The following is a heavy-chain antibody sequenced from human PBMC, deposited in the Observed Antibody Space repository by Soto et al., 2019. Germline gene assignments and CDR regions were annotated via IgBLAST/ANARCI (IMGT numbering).Heavy chain of an antibody. CDR1: GSTFSNYG. CDR2: VWYDGTTK. V-gene: IGHV3-33*01. D-gene: IGHD3-10*01. J-gene: IGHJ4*02. CDR3: ATVCNCTGSVF. Sequence: QVQLVESGGGVVQPGTSLRLSCAASGSTFSNYGMHWVRQAPGKGLEWVAVVWYDGTTKFYPDSVKGRFTISRDNSNNTLYMQMNSIRVEDTAVYYCATVCNCTGSVFWGQGTLVTVS.